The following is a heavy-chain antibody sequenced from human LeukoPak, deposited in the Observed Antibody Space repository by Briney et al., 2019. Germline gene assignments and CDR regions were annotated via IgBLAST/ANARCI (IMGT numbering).Heavy chain of an antibody. CDR3: ASGNTMVRGVIIV. Sequence: GGSLRLSCAASGFSLSNSAMSWVRQAPGKGLEWVSLIIASSGSTFYADSVKGRFTISRDNSKNTLYLQMNSLRAEDTAVYYCASGNTMVRGVIIVWGQGTLVTVSS. CDR1: GFSLSNSA. V-gene: IGHV3-23*01. J-gene: IGHJ4*02. D-gene: IGHD3-10*01. CDR2: IIASSGST.